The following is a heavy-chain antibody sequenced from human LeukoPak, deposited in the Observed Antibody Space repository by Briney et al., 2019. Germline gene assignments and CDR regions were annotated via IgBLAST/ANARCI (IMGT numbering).Heavy chain of an antibody. CDR1: GFTFSSYS. CDR3: AALPTVGAYLWIDY. V-gene: IGHV3-21*01. Sequence: GGSLRLSCAASGFTFSSYSMNWVRQAPGKGLEWVSSISSSSSYIYYADSVKGRFTISRDNAKNSLYLQMNSLRAEDTALYYCAALPTVGAYLWIDYWGEGSLLTVSS. J-gene: IGHJ4*02. D-gene: IGHD1-26*01. CDR2: ISSSSSYI.